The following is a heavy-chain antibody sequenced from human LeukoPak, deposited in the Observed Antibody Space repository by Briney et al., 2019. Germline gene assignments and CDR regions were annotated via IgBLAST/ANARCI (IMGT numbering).Heavy chain of an antibody. D-gene: IGHD1-26*01. CDR3: ARDRGSYFDY. J-gene: IGHJ4*02. CDR1: GFTFSDHY. Sequence: GGSLRLSCAASGFTFSDHYMGWVRQAPGKGREWVGCIRNKANSYTTEYAASVKGRFTISRDDSKNSLYLQMNSLKTEDTAVYYCARDRGSYFDYRGQGTLVTVSS. CDR2: IRNKANSYTT. V-gene: IGHV3-72*01.